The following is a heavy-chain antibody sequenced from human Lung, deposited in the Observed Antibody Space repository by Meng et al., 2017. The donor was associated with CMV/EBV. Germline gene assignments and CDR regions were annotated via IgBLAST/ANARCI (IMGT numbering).Heavy chain of an antibody. D-gene: IGHD5-12*01. Sequence: TSEDSFSSTLPAWNCIRQSPSRGLEWLGRTYYRSKWYTDYAVSVKSRIAINPDTSKNQFSLQLNSVTPEDTAVYYCARDWRGYYFDYWAQGTLVTVSS. V-gene: IGHV6-1*01. CDR2: TYYRSKWYT. CDR3: ARDWRGYYFDY. J-gene: IGHJ4*02. CDR1: EDSFSSTLPA.